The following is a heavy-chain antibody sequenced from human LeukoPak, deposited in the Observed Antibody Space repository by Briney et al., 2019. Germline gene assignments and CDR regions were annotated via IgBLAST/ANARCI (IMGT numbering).Heavy chain of an antibody. V-gene: IGHV3-48*04. Sequence: PGGSLRLSCAASGFTFSSYSMNWVHQAPGKGLEWVSYISSSSSTIYYADSVKGRFTISRDNAKNSLYLQMNSLRAEDTAVYYSARDRDYYDSSGYSPDFDYWGQGTLVTVSS. D-gene: IGHD3-22*01. CDR2: ISSSSSTI. CDR3: ARDRDYYDSSGYSPDFDY. CDR1: GFTFSSYS. J-gene: IGHJ4*02.